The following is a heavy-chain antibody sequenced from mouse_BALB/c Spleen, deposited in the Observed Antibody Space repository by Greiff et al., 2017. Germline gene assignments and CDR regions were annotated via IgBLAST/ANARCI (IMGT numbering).Heavy chain of an antibody. CDR1: GFSLTSYG. CDR2: IWAGGST. J-gene: IGHJ3*01. Sequence: QVQLKESGPGLVAPSQSLSITCTVSGFSLTSYGVHWVRQPPGKGLEWLGVIWAGGSTNYNSALMSRLSISKDNSKSQVFLKMNSLQTDDTAMYYCARMITAWFAYWGQGTLVTVSA. V-gene: IGHV2-9*02. D-gene: IGHD2-4*01. CDR3: ARMITAWFAY.